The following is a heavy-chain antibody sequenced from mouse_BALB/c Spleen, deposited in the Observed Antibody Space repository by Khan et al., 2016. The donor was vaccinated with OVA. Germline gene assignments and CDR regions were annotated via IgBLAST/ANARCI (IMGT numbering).Heavy chain of an antibody. J-gene: IGHJ3*01. CDR2: LNTYTGDP. V-gene: IGHV9-3-1*01. CDR1: GYTLTNYG. CDR3: ARSSGNYWFAY. D-gene: IGHD2-1*01. Sequence: QVQLVQSGPELKKPGETVKISCKASGYTLTNYGMNWVKQAPGQGFKWMGWLNTYTGDPTYADDFTGRIAFSLETSASTAYLQINNLKNEDTDTYCWARSSGNYWFAYWGQGTLVTVSA.